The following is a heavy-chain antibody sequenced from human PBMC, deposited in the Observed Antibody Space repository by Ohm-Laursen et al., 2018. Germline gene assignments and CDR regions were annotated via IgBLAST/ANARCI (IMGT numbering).Heavy chain of an antibody. CDR2: IYYSGST. J-gene: IGHJ6*02. D-gene: IGHD4-11*01. V-gene: IGHV4-59*11. CDR3: ARDRTLVSNRYYYYYGMDV. Sequence: SETLSLTCTVSGASISTHYWSWIRQPPGKGLEWIGYIYYSGSTNYNPSLKSRVTISVDTSKNQFSLKLSSVTAADTAVYYCARDRTLVSNRYYYYYGMDVWGQGTTVTVSS. CDR1: GASISTHY.